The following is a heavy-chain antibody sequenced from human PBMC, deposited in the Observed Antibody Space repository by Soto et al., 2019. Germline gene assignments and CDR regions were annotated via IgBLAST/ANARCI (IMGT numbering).Heavy chain of an antibody. V-gene: IGHV3-30-3*01. CDR1: GFPFSRHA. D-gene: IGHD5-18*01. Sequence: GGSLRLSCAASGFPFSRHAMHWVRQAPGKGLEWVAVISYDGSNKYYADSVKGRFTTSRDDSKNTLSLQMNSLRGEDTALYYCARARGYSYATPDYWGQGTLVTVSS. J-gene: IGHJ4*02. CDR3: ARARGYSYATPDY. CDR2: ISYDGSNK.